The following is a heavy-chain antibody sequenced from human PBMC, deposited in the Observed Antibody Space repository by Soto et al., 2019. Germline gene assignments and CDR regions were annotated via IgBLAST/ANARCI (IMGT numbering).Heavy chain of an antibody. J-gene: IGHJ4*02. CDR1: GFTFSSYA. D-gene: IGHD3-22*01. Sequence: EVQLLESGGGLVQPGGSLRLSCAASGFTFSSYAMSWVRQAPGKGLEWVSAISGSGGSTYYADSVKGRFTISRDNSKNTLYLQKNRLSAEDTAVYYCAKTDRGFYYDSSGYYAYWGQGTLVTVSS. CDR2: ISGSGGST. CDR3: AKTDRGFYYDSSGYYAY. V-gene: IGHV3-23*01.